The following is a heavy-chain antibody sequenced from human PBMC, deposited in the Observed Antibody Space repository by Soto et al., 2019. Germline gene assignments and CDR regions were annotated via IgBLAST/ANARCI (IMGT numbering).Heavy chain of an antibody. CDR2: IIPIFGTA. V-gene: IGHV1-69*13. D-gene: IGHD3-22*01. CDR1: GGTFSSSA. Sequence: VKVSCKASGGTFSSSAISWVRQAPGQGLEWMGGIIPIFGTANYAQKFQGRVTITADESTSTAYMELSSLRSEDTAVYYCARPIQYYYDSSGLSAWFDPWGQGTLVTVSS. J-gene: IGHJ5*02. CDR3: ARPIQYYYDSSGLSAWFDP.